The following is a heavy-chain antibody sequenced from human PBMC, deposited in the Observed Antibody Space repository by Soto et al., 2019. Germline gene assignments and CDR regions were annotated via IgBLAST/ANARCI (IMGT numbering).Heavy chain of an antibody. D-gene: IGHD6-19*01. CDR2: IDAGNTNT. Sequence: QVQLVQSGAEVKQPGASVKVSCKASGYTINSYAMHWLRQVPGQRLEWMVCIDAGNTNTKYAQKFQGRVTTTTDTSASTAYMELTSLTSEDTAVYYCARAESSGWGNYYYCMDVWGQGTTVTVSS. V-gene: IGHV1-3*01. CDR3: ARAESSGWGNYYYCMDV. J-gene: IGHJ6*02. CDR1: GYTINSYA.